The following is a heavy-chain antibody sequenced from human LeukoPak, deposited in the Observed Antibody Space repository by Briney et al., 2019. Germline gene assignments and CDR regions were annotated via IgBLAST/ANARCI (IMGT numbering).Heavy chain of an antibody. J-gene: IGHJ4*02. Sequence: PGGSLRLSCAASGLTFSDYAMSWVRQAAGKGLEWVSGITSGFTAHYADSVKGRFTISRDNFRNTFHLQMNSLRAEDTAVYYCAKDYSDSRVGDVFLEYWGQGTLVTVSS. CDR2: ITSGFTA. CDR1: GLTFSDYA. V-gene: IGHV3-23*01. CDR3: AKDYSDSRVGDVFLEY. D-gene: IGHD1-26*01.